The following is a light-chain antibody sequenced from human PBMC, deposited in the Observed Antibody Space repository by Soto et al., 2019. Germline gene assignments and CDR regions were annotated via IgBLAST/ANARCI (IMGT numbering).Light chain of an antibody. CDR2: GAS. J-gene: IGKJ1*01. V-gene: IGKV3-20*01. CDR3: QQYGSSRWT. CDR1: QSVTSSF. Sequence: EIVLTQSPGTLSLSPGEGATLSCRASQSVTSSFLGWYQQKPGQAPRLLIYGASSSAAGIPDRLSGSGSGADVTLTISRLEPEDFAVYYCQQYGSSRWTFGQGTKVEVK.